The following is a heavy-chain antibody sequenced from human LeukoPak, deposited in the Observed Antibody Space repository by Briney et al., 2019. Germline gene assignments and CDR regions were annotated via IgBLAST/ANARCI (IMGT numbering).Heavy chain of an antibody. D-gene: IGHD3-10*01. J-gene: IGHJ6*04. Sequence: PETLCLTCAVSGGSIALYYGGWVRPPPGKVLERIGYIFHTRITNYNPSLERRPTISVDTSRNQFSLTLGPVPAADTAVNDCARQEHVGREHYYGMDVWGKGTTVSVSS. CDR3: ARQEHVGREHYYGMDV. CDR2: IFHTRIT. V-gene: IGHV4-59*08. CDR1: GGSIALYY.